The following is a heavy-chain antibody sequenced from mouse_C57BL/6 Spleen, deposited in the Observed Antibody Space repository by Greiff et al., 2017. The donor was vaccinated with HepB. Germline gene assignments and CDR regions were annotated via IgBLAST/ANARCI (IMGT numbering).Heavy chain of an antibody. J-gene: IGHJ2*01. CDR2: FYPGSGSI. CDR3: ARSIYYYGSSYYFDY. CDR1: GYTFTEYT. D-gene: IGHD1-1*01. V-gene: IGHV1-62-2*01. Sequence: VKLMESGAELVKPGASVKLSCKASGYTFTEYTIHWVKQRSGQGLEWIGWFYPGSGSIKYNEKFKDKATLTADKSSSTVYMELSRLTSEDSAVYFCARSIYYYGSSYYFDYWGQGTTLTVSS.